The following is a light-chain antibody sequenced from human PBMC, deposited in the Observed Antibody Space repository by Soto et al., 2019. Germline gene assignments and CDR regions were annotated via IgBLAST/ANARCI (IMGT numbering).Light chain of an antibody. Sequence: QSVLTQPPSTSGTPGQRVTISCSGSSSNIGSNHVYWYQQFPGMAPKLLMYRSDQRPTGVTDRFSGSKSGTSASLAISGLRSDDEADYACSARDDRLSGVVFGGGTKLTVL. CDR1: SSNIGSNH. CDR2: RSD. V-gene: IGLV1-47*01. J-gene: IGLJ2*01. CDR3: SARDDRLSGVV.